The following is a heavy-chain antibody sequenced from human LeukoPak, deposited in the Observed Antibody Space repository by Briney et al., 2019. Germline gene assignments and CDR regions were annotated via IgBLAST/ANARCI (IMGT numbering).Heavy chain of an antibody. J-gene: IGHJ5*02. CDR3: ARGRYGSGRNWFDP. Sequence: PSETLSLTCAVYGGSFSGYYWSWIRQPPGKGLEWIGEINHSGSTNYNPSLKSRVTISVDTSKNQFSLKLSSVTAADTAVYYCARGRYGSGRNWFDPWGQGTLVTVSP. V-gene: IGHV4-34*01. D-gene: IGHD3-10*01. CDR2: INHSGST. CDR1: GGSFSGYY.